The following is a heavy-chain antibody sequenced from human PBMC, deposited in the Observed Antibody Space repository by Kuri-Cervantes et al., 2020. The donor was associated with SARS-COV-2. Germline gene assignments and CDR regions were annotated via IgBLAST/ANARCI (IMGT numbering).Heavy chain of an antibody. CDR2: IHHSGST. J-gene: IGHJ6*03. Sequence: GSLRLSCAVSGYSISSGYYWGWIRQPPGKGLEWIGSIHHSGSTYYNPSLKSRVTISVDTSKNQFSLKLSSVTAADTAVYYCARDLYYYDSSGYEYYYYYYMDVWGKGTTVTVSS. CDR3: ARDLYYYDSSGYEYYYYYYMDV. D-gene: IGHD3-22*01. CDR1: GYSISSGYY. V-gene: IGHV4-38-2*02.